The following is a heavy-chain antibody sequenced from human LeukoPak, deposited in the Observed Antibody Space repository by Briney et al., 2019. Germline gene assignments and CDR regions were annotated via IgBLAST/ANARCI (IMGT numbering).Heavy chain of an antibody. CDR2: ISYDGSNK. J-gene: IGHJ4*02. Sequence: PGGSLRLSCAASGFTFSSYAMHWVRQAPGKGLEWVAVISYDGSNKYYADSVKGRFTISRDNSKNTLYLQMNSLRAEDTAVYSCANDFWSGYSSPTLDYWGQGTLVTVSS. V-gene: IGHV3-30*04. CDR3: ANDFWSGYSSPTLDY. D-gene: IGHD3-3*01. CDR1: GFTFSSYA.